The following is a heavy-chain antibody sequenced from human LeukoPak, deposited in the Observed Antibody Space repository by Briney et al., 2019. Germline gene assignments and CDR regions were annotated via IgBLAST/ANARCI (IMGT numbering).Heavy chain of an antibody. Sequence: GGSLRLSCASSGFTFSSYSMNWVRQAPGKGLEWVSYISSSSSTIYYADSVKGRFTISRDNAKNSLYLQMNSLRAEDTAVYYCARSSYAGDPGGYWGQGNLVTVSS. CDR1: GFTFSSYS. J-gene: IGHJ4*02. D-gene: IGHD2-2*01. CDR3: ARSSYAGDPGGY. V-gene: IGHV3-48*04. CDR2: ISSSSSTI.